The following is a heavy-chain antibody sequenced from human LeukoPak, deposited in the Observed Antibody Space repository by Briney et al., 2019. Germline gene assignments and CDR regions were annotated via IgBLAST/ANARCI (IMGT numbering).Heavy chain of an antibody. D-gene: IGHD6-19*01. V-gene: IGHV3-9*01. CDR2: ISWNSGGI. Sequence: GGSLRLSCDASGFMFEDYAMHWVRQAPGRGLEWVSGISWNSGGIGYADSVKGRFTISRDNAKNALYLQMNSLTPEDTALYSCAKDASGWYMIDHWGQGTRVIVSS. J-gene: IGHJ5*02. CDR1: GFMFEDYA. CDR3: AKDASGWYMIDH.